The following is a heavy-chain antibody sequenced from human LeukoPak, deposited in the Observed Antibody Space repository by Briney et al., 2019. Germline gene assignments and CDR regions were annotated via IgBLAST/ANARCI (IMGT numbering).Heavy chain of an antibody. J-gene: IGHJ4*02. CDR3: AKGRPRADIVVVPAAMDVGYFDY. Sequence: GGSLRLSCAASGFTFSSYAMSWVRQAPGKGLEWVSAISGSGGCTYYADSVKGRFTISRDNSKNTLYLQMNSLRAEDTAVYYCAKGRPRADIVVVPAAMDVGYFDYWGQGTLVTVSS. V-gene: IGHV3-23*01. D-gene: IGHD2-2*01. CDR2: ISGSGGCT. CDR1: GFTFSSYA.